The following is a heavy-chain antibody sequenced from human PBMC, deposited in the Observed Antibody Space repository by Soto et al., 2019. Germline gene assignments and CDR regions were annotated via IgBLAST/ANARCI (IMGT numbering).Heavy chain of an antibody. V-gene: IGHV4-4*07. Sequence: SSETLSLTCTVSGGAISGYYWTWIRQSAGKGLEWIGRIYSSGGTKYNPSLQSRVTMSLDTSKNQFSLRLTSVTAADTAVYYCARHTRNQFDPWGQGTLVTVSA. J-gene: IGHJ5*02. CDR2: IYSSGGT. CDR1: GGAISGYY. CDR3: ARHTRNQFDP.